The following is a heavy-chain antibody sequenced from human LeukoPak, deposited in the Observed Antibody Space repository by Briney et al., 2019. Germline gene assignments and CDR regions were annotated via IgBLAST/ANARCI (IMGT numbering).Heavy chain of an antibody. CDR3: VPTDSSGLD. V-gene: IGHV3-74*01. Sequence: GGSLRLSCEASGFTFSHCWMHWVRQAPGKGLVWVSRTNTDGSSTTYADSVKGRFTISRDNAKNTMYLQMNSLRAEDTAVYYCVPTDSSGLDWGQGTLVTVSS. CDR2: TNTDGSST. CDR1: GFTFSHCW. J-gene: IGHJ4*02. D-gene: IGHD3-22*01.